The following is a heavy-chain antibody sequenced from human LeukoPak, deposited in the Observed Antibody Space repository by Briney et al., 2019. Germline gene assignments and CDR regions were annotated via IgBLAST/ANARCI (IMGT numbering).Heavy chain of an antibody. CDR1: GYSISSGYY. Sequence: SETLSLTCTVSGYSISSGYYWGWIRQPPGKGLEWIGSIYHSGSVYFNPSLKSRVTISVDTSNNQFSLKLSSVTAADTAVYYCASTITVTTDYWGQGTLVTVSS. J-gene: IGHJ4*02. V-gene: IGHV4-38-2*02. CDR3: ASTITVTTDY. CDR2: IYHSGSV. D-gene: IGHD4-17*01.